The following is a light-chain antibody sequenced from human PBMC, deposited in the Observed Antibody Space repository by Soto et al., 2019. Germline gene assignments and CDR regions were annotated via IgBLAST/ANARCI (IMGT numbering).Light chain of an antibody. CDR1: SSNIGAGYD. CDR2: SNT. Sequence: QSVLTQPPSVSGAPGQRVTISFTGSSSNIGAGYDVHWYQQIPGTAPKLLIFSNTNRPSGIPDRFSGSKSGTSASLAITGLQADDEADYYCQSYDTSLSGSVFGGGTQLTVL. J-gene: IGLJ3*02. V-gene: IGLV1-40*01. CDR3: QSYDTSLSGSV.